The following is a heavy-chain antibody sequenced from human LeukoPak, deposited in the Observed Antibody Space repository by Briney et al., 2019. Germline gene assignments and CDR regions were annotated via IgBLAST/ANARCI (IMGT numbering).Heavy chain of an antibody. V-gene: IGHV3-64D*06. J-gene: IGHJ4*02. CDR3: VKDRDSGYDSLDS. CDR1: GFIVSNFA. CDR2: LSSNGGRT. Sequence: GGSLRLSCSASGFIVSNFAMHWVRQAPGTGLEYVSALSSNGGRTYYADSVKGRFTISRDNSKNTLYLQMSSLRAEDTAVYYCVKDRDSGYDSLDSWGQGILVTVSS. D-gene: IGHD5-12*01.